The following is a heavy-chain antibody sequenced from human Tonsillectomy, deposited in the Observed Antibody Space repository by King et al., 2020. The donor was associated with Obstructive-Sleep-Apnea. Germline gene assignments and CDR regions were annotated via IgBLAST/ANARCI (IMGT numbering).Heavy chain of an antibody. CDR3: ARREYSNGWYDDWFDT. CDR1: GHSLTSYW. Sequence: QLVQSGAEVKKSGESLKISCEGSGHSLTSYWIGWVRQIPGKGLEDMGMIYAGDSDTRYTPSIQGQVTISADKSINTAYLQWSSLKASDTAMYYCARREYSNGWYDDWFDTWGQGTLVTVSS. V-gene: IGHV5-51*01. CDR2: IYAGDSDT. D-gene: IGHD6-19*01. J-gene: IGHJ5*02.